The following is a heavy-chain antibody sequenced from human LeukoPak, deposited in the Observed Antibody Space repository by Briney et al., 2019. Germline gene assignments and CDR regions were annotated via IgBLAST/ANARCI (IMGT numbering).Heavy chain of an antibody. CDR2: MNPNSGNT. CDR1: GYTFTSYD. CDR3: AREGDFNDYVWGSYRSDAFDI. Sequence: ASVKVSCKASGYTFTSYDINWVRQATGQGLEWMGWMNPNSGNTGYAQKFQGRVTMTRNTSISTAYMELSSLRSEDTAVYYCAREGDFNDYVWGSYRSDAFDIWGQGTMVTVSS. J-gene: IGHJ3*02. V-gene: IGHV1-8*01. D-gene: IGHD3-16*02.